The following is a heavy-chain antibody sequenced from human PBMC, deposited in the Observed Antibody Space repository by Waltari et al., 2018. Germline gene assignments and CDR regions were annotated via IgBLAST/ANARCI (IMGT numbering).Heavy chain of an antibody. D-gene: IGHD2-2*01. Sequence: QVQLVQSGAEVKKPGSSVKVSCKASGGPFSSYTISWVRQAPGQGLEWMGRSRPILGIANDAQKVQGRVTITADKSTSTAYMELSSLRSEDTAVYYCAIIPYAENYYFDYWGQGTLVTVSS. CDR1: GGPFSSYT. J-gene: IGHJ4*02. V-gene: IGHV1-69*02. CDR3: AIIPYAENYYFDY. CDR2: SRPILGIA.